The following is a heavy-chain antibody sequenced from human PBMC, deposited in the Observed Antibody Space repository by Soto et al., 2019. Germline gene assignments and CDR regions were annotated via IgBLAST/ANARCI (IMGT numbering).Heavy chain of an antibody. D-gene: IGHD6-19*01. CDR2: IYHSGST. J-gene: IGHJ4*02. Sequence: SETLSLTCTVSGGSINNGDYYWSWIRQPPGKGLEWIGYIYHSGSTNYNPSLKSRVTISVDTSKNQFSLKLSSVTAADTAVYYCARLPIAVAGLTDYWGQGTLVTVSS. V-gene: IGHV4-30-4*01. CDR3: ARLPIAVAGLTDY. CDR1: GGSINNGDYY.